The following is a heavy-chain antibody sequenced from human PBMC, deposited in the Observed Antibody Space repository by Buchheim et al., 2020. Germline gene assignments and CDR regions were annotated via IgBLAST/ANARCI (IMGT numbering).Heavy chain of an antibody. J-gene: IGHJ6*02. V-gene: IGHV5-51*01. CDR2: IYPGDSDT. CDR3: SRSSSSSSPIYYYYYGMDV. Sequence: EVQLVQSGAEVKKPGESLKISCKGSGYSFTSYWIGWVRQMPGKGLEWMGIIYPGDSDTRYSPSFQGQVTISADKSISTAYLQWCSMQASANAMYYCSRSSSSSSPIYYYYYGMDVWGQGTT. D-gene: IGHD6-6*01. CDR1: GYSFTSYW.